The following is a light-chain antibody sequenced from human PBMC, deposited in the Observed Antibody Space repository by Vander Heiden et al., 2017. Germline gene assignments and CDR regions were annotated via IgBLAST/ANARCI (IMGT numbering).Light chain of an antibody. CDR2: GAS. CDR3: QQYGSSPLT. V-gene: IGKV3-20*01. CDR1: QSVNSNF. J-gene: IGKJ4*01. Sequence: EIVLTQSPGTLSLSPGERANLSCRASQSVNSNFLAWYRQKPGQAPRLLISGASNRATGIPDRFSASGSGTDFTLTISRLEPEDFAVYFCQQYGSSPLTFGGGTEVESK.